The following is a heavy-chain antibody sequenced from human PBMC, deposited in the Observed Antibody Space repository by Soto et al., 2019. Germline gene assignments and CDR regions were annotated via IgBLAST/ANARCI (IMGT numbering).Heavy chain of an antibody. J-gene: IGHJ4*02. V-gene: IGHV1-69*13. CDR1: GGTFDNYV. D-gene: IGHD3-10*01. Sequence: GASVKVSCKASGGTFDNYVLNWVRQAPGQGLEWVGGIIPSSATTNYAQKFHGRLTITADANILYRKLSSLRSDDKAIYYCTRRHVSSIHYLRFDYWRQGTLVTVSS. CDR2: IIPSSATT. CDR3: TRRHVSSIHYLRFDY.